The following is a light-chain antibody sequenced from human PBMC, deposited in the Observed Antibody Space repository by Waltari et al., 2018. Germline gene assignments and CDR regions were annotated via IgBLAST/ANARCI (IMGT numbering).Light chain of an antibody. CDR2: DVT. CDR3: CSHTVDGAVL. Sequence: QSALTQPASVSGSPGQSITISCTGTASALDGSNFVSWYQHHPGKAPQVLIYDVTNRPSGISDRFSASKSGNTASLTISGLQPEDEGDYYCCSHTVDGAVLFGGGTQLTVL. CDR1: ASALDGSNF. J-gene: IGLJ3*02. V-gene: IGLV2-14*03.